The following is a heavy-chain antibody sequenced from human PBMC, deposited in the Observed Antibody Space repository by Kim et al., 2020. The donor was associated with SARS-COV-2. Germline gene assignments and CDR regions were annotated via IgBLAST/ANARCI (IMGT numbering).Heavy chain of an antibody. CDR2: IYYSGST. D-gene: IGHD3-10*01. J-gene: IGHJ6*02. V-gene: IGHV4-59*01. CDR1: GGSISNYY. CDR3: ARDRLWFEKGYYYYGMDV. Sequence: SETLSLTCIVSGGSISNYYWSWIRQPPGKGLEWIGYIYYSGSTNYNPSLKSRVTISVDTSKTQFSLKLSSVTAADTAVYYCARDRLWFEKGYYYYGMDVWGQGTTVTVSS.